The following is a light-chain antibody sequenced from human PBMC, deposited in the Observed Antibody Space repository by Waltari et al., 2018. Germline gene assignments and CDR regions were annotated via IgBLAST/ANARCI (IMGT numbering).Light chain of an antibody. J-gene: IGLJ3*02. CDR1: SSNIGSNT. CDR3: AAWDDSLNGWV. Sequence: QSVLTQPPSASGTPGQRVTISCSGSSSNIGSNTVNWYQQPPGPAPKLLISSTNQRPSGVPDRFSGSKSGTSASLAISGLQSEDEADYYCAAWDDSLNGWVFGGGTKLTVL. CDR2: STN. V-gene: IGLV1-44*01.